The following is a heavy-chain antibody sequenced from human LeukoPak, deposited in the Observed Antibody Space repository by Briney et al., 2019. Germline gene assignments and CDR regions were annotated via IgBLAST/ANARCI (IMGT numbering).Heavy chain of an antibody. CDR2: IYHSGST. D-gene: IGHD5-18*01. CDR1: GYSISSGCY. CDR3: ARDRATAMADY. Sequence: SETLSLTCTVSGYSISSGCYWGWIRQPPGKGLESIGSIYHSGSTYYNPSLKSRVTISVDTSKNPFSLKLSSVTAADTPVYYCARDRATAMADYWGEGTLVTVS. J-gene: IGHJ4*02. V-gene: IGHV4-38-2*02.